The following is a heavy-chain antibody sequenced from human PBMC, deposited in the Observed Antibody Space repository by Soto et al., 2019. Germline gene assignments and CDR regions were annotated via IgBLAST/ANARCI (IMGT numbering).Heavy chain of an antibody. D-gene: IGHD1-26*01. CDR2: IRSKADNYAT. V-gene: IGHV3-73*02. J-gene: IGHJ6*02. CDR1: GFTFSVSA. CDR3: ARLAEWEYYDGMDV. Sequence: EVQLVESGGGLVQPGGSLKLSCAVSGFTFSVSAIHWVRQASGKGLEWVGRIRSKADNYATAYGASVKGRFSISSDDSTNTAILQMSSLNTEETAVYYCARLAEWEYYDGMDVWGQGTRVRVSS.